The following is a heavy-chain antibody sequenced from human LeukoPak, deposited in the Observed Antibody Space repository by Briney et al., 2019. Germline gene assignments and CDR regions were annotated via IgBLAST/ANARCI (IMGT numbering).Heavy chain of an antibody. J-gene: IGHJ6*02. CDR1: GFTFSSYA. V-gene: IGHV3-30-3*01. CDR2: ISYDGSNK. Sequence: VRSLRLSCAASGFTFSSYAMHWVRQAPGKGLEWVAVISYDGSNKYYADSVKGRFTISRDNSKNTLYLQMNSLRAEDTAVYYCAGSSTSCYLSCYYYGMDVWGQGTTVTVSS. CDR3: AGSSTSCYLSCYYYGMDV. D-gene: IGHD2-2*01.